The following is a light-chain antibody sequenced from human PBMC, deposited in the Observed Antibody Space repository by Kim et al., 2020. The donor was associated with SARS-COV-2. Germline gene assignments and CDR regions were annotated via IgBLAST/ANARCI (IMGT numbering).Light chain of an antibody. CDR1: SNDIGGYNS. V-gene: IGLV2-11*01. CDR3: CSYAGSYTLV. J-gene: IGLJ3*02. CDR2: EVR. Sequence: GHSGTIPCTGTSNDIGGYNSVSWFQQHPGKAPKLMIYEVRQRPSGVPDRFSGSKSGNTASLTISGLQAEDEADNYCCSYAGSYTLVFGGWTQLTVL.